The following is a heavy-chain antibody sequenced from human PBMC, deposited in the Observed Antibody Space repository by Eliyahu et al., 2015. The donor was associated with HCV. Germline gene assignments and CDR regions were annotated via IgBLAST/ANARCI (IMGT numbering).Heavy chain of an antibody. V-gene: IGHV3-23*01. J-gene: IGHJ4*02. CDR3: AKSQRIHCTGGVCIFDY. Sequence: EVQLLESGGGLVQPGGSLRLSCAASGFTFSSYXMSWVRQAPGKGLEWVSAISGSGGSTYYADSVKGRFTISRDNSKNTLYLQMNSLRAEDTAVYYCAKSQRIHCTGGVCIFDYWGQGTLVTVSS. CDR2: ISGSGGST. D-gene: IGHD2-8*02. CDR1: GFTFSSYX.